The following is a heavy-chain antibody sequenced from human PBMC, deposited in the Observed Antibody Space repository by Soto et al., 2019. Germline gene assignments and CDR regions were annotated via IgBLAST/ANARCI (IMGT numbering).Heavy chain of an antibody. CDR2: ISYSTTRT. CDR3: AKDHGTVTNFGMETKSYLDY. Sequence: EVHLLESGGGWVQPGGSLRLSCAASGFTFSSYAMSWVRQAPGKALEWVSGISYSTTRTFYTDSVKGRFTISRDNSKNTLYLKMNSLRAEATAIYYFAKDHGTVTNFGMETKSYLDYWGKGTLVTVSS. CDR1: GFTFSSYA. J-gene: IGHJ4*02. V-gene: IGHV3-23*01. D-gene: IGHD3-3*01.